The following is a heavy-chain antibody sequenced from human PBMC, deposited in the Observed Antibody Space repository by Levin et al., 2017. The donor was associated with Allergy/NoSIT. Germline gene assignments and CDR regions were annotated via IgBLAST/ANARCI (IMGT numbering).Heavy chain of an antibody. CDR2: IYSGGNT. CDR1: GFTVSSIH. CDR3: ATWRVGANWYFDL. D-gene: IGHD1-1*01. J-gene: IGHJ2*01. Sequence: PGGSLRLSCAASGFTVSSIHMSWVRQAPGKGLEWVSFIYSGGNTYYADSVKGRFTISRDNSKNIVYLQMNSLRAEDTAASYCATWRVGANWYFDLWGRGTLVTVSS. V-gene: IGHV3-53*01.